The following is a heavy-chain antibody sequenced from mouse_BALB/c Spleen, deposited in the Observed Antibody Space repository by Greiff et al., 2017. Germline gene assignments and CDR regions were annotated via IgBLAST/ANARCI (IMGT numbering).Heavy chain of an antibody. V-gene: IGHV5-17*02. J-gene: IGHJ3*01. CDR3: ARSHGNSFAY. Sequence: EVKLMESGGGLVQPGGSRKLSCAASGFTFSSFGMHWVRQAPEKGLELVAYISSGSSTIYYADTVKGLFTISRDNPKNTLFLQMTSLRSEDTAMYYCARSHGNSFAYWGQGTLVTVSA. CDR1: GFTFSSFG. D-gene: IGHD2-1*01. CDR2: ISSGSSTI.